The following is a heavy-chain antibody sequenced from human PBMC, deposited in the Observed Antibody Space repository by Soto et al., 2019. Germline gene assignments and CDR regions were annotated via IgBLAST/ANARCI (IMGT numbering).Heavy chain of an antibody. CDR2: ISTYTGNT. CDR3: VMVDNYVTPTPQDV. V-gene: IGHV1-18*01. D-gene: IGHD3-16*01. CDR1: GYIFVNYG. Sequence: QVQLVQSGDEVKKPGASVKVSCKASGYIFVNYGIAWVRQAPGQGLEWMGWISTYTGNTHSATKVQGRLTMTTDTSTSTAYMDLRSLTSDDTAVYYCVMVDNYVTPTPQDVWGQGTTVTVSS. J-gene: IGHJ6*02.